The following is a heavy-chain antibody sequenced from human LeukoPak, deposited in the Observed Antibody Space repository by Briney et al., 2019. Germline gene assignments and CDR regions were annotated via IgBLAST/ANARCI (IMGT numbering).Heavy chain of an antibody. CDR3: ARGRRKRWLRWYYYYYMDV. V-gene: IGHV1-8*01. Sequence: ASMKVSCKAYGYTFTSYDINWERQATGQGLEWMGWMNPNSGNTGYAQKFKGRVTMTTNTSISTAYIELSSLRSEDTAVYYCARGRRKRWLRWYYYYYMDVWGKGTTVTVSS. D-gene: IGHD5-24*01. CDR1: GYTFTSYD. CDR2: MNPNSGNT. J-gene: IGHJ6*03.